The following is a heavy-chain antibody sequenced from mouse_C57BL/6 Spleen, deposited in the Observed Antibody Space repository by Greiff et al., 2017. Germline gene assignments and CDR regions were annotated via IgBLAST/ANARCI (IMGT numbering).Heavy chain of an antibody. D-gene: IGHD2-4*01. CDR2: IYPRSGNT. J-gene: IGHJ2*01. CDR3: AREYDYDDGYFDY. V-gene: IGHV1-81*01. CDR1: GYTFTSYG. Sequence: QVQLKQSGAELARPGASVKLSCKASGYTFTSYGISWVKQRTGQGLEWIGEIYPRSGNTYYNEKFKGKATLTADKSSSTAYMELRSLTSEDSAVYFCAREYDYDDGYFDYWGQGTTLTVSS.